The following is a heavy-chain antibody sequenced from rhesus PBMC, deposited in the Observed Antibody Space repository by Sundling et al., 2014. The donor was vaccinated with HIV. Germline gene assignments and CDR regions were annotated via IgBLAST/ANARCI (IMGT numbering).Heavy chain of an antibody. CDR1: GYTFTDYY. CDR2: INPYNGNT. D-gene: IGHD3-16*01. J-gene: IGHJ3*01. V-gene: IGHV1S2*01. Sequence: QVQLVQSGAEVKKPGSSVKVSCKASGYTFTDYYMHWVRQAPRQGLEWMGWINPYNGNTKYAQKFQGRVTMTRDTSTSTAYMELSSLRSEDTAVYYCARPIYSGSYTYDAFDFWGQGLRVTVSS. CDR3: ARPIYSGSYTYDAFDF.